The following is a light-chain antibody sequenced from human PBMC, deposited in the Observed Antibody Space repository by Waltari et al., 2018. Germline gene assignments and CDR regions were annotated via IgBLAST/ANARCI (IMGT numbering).Light chain of an antibody. V-gene: IGKV3-15*01. CDR3: QQYNNWPPRT. CDR2: GAS. Sequence: EIVMTQSPATLSVSPGERATLSCRASQSVSSTLAGYQQKPGQATRLLIYGASTMATGIPARFRGSGSGTEFTLTISSMQSEDFAVYHWQQYNNWPPRTFGQGTKVEIK. CDR1: QSVSST. J-gene: IGKJ1*01.